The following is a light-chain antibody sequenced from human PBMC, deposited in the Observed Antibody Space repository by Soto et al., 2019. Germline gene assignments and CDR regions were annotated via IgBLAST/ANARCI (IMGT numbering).Light chain of an antibody. CDR3: QQYNYWPRT. Sequence: ELMKTQFPATLSPSHGERDTISLRATQSLSNNLAWYQQKPGQAPRLLIYGAFTRATSVPARFSGSGSGTEFTLTINNLQSEDFAVYYCQQYNYWPRTFGQGTKVDIK. CDR1: QSLSNN. CDR2: GAF. J-gene: IGKJ1*01. V-gene: IGKV3-15*01.